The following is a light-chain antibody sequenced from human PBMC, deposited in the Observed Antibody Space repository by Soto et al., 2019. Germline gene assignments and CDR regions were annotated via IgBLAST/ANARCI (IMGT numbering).Light chain of an antibody. CDR2: KAS. V-gene: IGKV1-5*03. Sequence: DIQMTQSPSTLSASVGDRVTITCRASQSISSWLAWYQQKPGKAPKLLIYKASSLESGVPSRFSGSGSGTEFTLTLSSLHPDDFATYYCQQYDPYSTFGQGTKVEIK. J-gene: IGKJ1*01. CDR3: QQYDPYST. CDR1: QSISSW.